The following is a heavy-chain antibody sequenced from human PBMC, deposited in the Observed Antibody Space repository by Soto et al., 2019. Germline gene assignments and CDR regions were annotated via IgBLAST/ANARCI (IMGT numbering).Heavy chain of an antibody. CDR1: GFTFSSYA. D-gene: IGHD6-19*01. J-gene: IGHJ4*02. Sequence: EVPLLESGGGLVQPGGSLRLSCAASGFTFSSYAMSWVRQAPGKGLEWVSAISGSGGSTYYADSVKGRFTISRDNSKNTLYLPMYSLRAEDTAVYYCAKDGPVAVAGTGYWGQGTLVTVSS. V-gene: IGHV3-23*01. CDR2: ISGSGGST. CDR3: AKDGPVAVAGTGY.